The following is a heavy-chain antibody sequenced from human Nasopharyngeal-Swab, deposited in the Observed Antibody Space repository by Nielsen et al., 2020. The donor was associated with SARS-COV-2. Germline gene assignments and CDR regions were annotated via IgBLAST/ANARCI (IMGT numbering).Heavy chain of an antibody. V-gene: IGHV4-39*07. Sequence: SETLSLTCTVSGGSISSSSYYWGWIRQPPGKGLEWIGSIYYSGSTYYNPSLKSRVTISVDTSKNQFSLKLSSVTAADTAVYYCARDDGYDLLDYWGQGTLATVSS. J-gene: IGHJ4*02. CDR3: ARDDGYDLLDY. D-gene: IGHD5-12*01. CDR2: IYYSGST. CDR1: GGSISSSSYY.